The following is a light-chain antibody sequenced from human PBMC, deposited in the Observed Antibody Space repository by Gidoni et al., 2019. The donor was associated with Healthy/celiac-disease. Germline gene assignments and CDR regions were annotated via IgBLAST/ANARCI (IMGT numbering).Light chain of an antibody. Sequence: DIVMTQSPVSLAVSLGERATINCKSGQSVLYSSNNKNYLAWYQQKPGQHPNLLMYWASTRESGVPDRFSGSGSGTDFTLTISSLQAEDEAVYYCQQYYSTPLTFGGGTKVEIK. V-gene: IGKV4-1*01. CDR1: QSVLYSSNNKNY. CDR3: QQYYSTPLT. J-gene: IGKJ4*01. CDR2: WAS.